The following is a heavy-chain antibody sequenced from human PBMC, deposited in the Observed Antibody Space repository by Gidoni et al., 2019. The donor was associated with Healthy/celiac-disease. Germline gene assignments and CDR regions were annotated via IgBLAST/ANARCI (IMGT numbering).Heavy chain of an antibody. CDR2: ISYDGSNK. CDR3: ARDPTYYDILTGYYFLYYFDY. CDR1: GFTFSSYA. J-gene: IGHJ4*02. V-gene: IGHV3-30*04. D-gene: IGHD3-9*01. Sequence: GVVQPGRSLRLSCAASGFTFSSYAMHWVRQAPGKGLEWVAVISYDGSNKYYADSVKGRFTISSDNSKNTLYLQMNSLRAEDTAVYYCARDPTYYDILTGYYFLYYFDYWGQGTLVTVSS.